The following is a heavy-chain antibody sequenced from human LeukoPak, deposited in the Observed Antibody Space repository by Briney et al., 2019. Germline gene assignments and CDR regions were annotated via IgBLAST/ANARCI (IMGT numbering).Heavy chain of an antibody. CDR1: GYTFTDYY. CDR2: INPDSGGT. D-gene: IGHD3-22*01. J-gene: IGHJ3*02. CDR3: ARAGLWDYSDSSGYHNAAFDI. V-gene: IGHV1-2*02. Sequence: ASVTVPCKASGYTFTDYYMHWVRQAPGQGLEWMGWINPDSGGTNYAQKFQGRVTMTRDTSISTAYMELSRLRSDDTAVYYCARAGLWDYSDSSGYHNAAFDIWGLGTMVTVSS.